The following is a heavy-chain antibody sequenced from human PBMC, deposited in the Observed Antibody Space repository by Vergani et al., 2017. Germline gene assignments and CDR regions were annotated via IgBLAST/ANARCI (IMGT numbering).Heavy chain of an antibody. D-gene: IGHD2-21*02. CDR3: AKYLRDSTDGLPDS. CDR1: GFTFSNFG. CDR2: IGKDGINT. V-gene: IGHV3-30*02. Sequence: QVQLVESAGGVVQPGGSLRLFCSASGFTFSNFGMQLNPQAPGQGLEWLAYIGKDGINTRFRDAVKGRFTVSRDNSKDILYLQMDSLRSEDTALYYCAKYLRDSTDGLPDSWGPGTLVIVSS. J-gene: IGHJ4*02.